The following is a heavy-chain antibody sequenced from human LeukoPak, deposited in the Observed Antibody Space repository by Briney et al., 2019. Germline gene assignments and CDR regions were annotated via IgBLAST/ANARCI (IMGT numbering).Heavy chain of an antibody. CDR2: IYYSGSI. J-gene: IGHJ4*02. V-gene: IGHV4-59*01. Sequence: SETLSLTCTVSGASISSYYWSWIRQPPGKGLEWLGDIYYSGSIKYNPSLKSRVTMSVDTSKNQFSLKLSSVTAADTAIYYCARENPSGYYNRPIDYWGQGTLVTVSS. D-gene: IGHD3-22*01. CDR1: GASISSYY. CDR3: ARENPSGYYNRPIDY.